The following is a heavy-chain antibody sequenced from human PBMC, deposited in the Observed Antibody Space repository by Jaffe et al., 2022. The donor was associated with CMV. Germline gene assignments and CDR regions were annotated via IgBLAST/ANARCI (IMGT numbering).Heavy chain of an antibody. CDR2: INSDGSST. D-gene: IGHD5-18*01. CDR1: GFTFSSYW. CDR3: ARERAPGYSYAVDAFDI. V-gene: IGHV3-74*01. Sequence: EVQLVESGGGLVQPGGSLRLSCAASGFTFSSYWMHWVRQAPGKGLVWVSRINSDGSSTSYADSVKGRFTISRDNAKNTLYLQMNSLRAEDTAVYYCARERAPGYSYAVDAFDIWGQGTMVTVSS. J-gene: IGHJ3*02.